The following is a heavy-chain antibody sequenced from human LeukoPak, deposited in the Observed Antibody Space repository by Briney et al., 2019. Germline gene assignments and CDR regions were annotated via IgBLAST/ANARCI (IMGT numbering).Heavy chain of an antibody. J-gene: IGHJ6*02. Sequence: GGSLRLSCAASGFTFSSYGMHWVRQAPGKGLEWVAVISYDGSNKHYADSVKGRFTVSRDNSKNTLYLQMNNLRAEDTAVYYCARGPDTMDVWGQGTTVTVSS. V-gene: IGHV3-30*03. CDR2: ISYDGSNK. CDR3: ARGPDTMDV. CDR1: GFTFSSYG.